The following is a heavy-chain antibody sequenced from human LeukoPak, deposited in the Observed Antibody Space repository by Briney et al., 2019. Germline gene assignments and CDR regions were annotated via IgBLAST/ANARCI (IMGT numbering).Heavy chain of an antibody. V-gene: IGHV3-9*01. CDR1: GFTFDDYA. D-gene: IGHD3-16*01. Sequence: GGSLRLSCAASGFTFDDYAMHWVRQAPGKGLEWVSGISWNSGSIGYADSVKGRFTISRDNSKNTLYLQMNSLRAEDTAVYYCAKGTNRLANGGFDYWGQGTLVTVSS. J-gene: IGHJ4*02. CDR2: ISWNSGSI. CDR3: AKGTNRLANGGFDY.